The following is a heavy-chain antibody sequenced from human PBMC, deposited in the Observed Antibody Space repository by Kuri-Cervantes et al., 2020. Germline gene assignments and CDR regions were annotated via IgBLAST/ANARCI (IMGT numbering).Heavy chain of an antibody. V-gene: IGHV4-38-2*01. CDR1: GYSISSGYN. Sequence: GSLRLSCDVSGYSISSGYNWGWIRQPPGKGLEWIGSIYHSGSTYYNPSLESRVTISLDKSKNPFSLKPSSVTAADSAVYYCARSGYYSRGVTYYYMDVWDKGTTVTVSS. CDR3: ARSGYYSRGVTYYYMDV. CDR2: IYHSGST. J-gene: IGHJ6*03. D-gene: IGHD3-22*01.